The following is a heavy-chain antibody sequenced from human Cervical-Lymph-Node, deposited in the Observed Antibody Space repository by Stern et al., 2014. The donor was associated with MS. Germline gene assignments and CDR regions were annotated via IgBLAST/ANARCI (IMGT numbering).Heavy chain of an antibody. V-gene: IGHV5-51*01. Sequence: VQLVQSGAGVKKPGESLRLSCKVSGFSFTIYYIAWVRQMPGKGLEWRGVIFPYNSDTTYSPSFQGQVTISADKSITTAYLQWSSLRASDTAMYYCARHVQGFDYWGQGTLVTVSS. J-gene: IGHJ4*02. CDR3: ARHVQGFDY. CDR1: GFSFTIYY. CDR2: IFPYNSDT.